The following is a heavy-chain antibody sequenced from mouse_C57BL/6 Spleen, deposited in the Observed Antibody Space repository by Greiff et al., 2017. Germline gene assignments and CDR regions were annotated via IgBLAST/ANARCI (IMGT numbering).Heavy chain of an antibody. D-gene: IGHD1-1*01. CDR1: GYSITSGYD. J-gene: IGHJ2*01. CDR3: ARERGDYYGSSYFDY. Sequence: EVKLQQSGPGLVKPSQSLSLTCTVTGYSITSGYDWHWIRHFPGNKLEWMGYISYSGSTNYNPSLKSRISITHDTSKNHFFLKLNSVTTEDTATYYCARERGDYYGSSYFDYWGQGTTLTVSS. V-gene: IGHV3-1*01. CDR2: ISYSGST.